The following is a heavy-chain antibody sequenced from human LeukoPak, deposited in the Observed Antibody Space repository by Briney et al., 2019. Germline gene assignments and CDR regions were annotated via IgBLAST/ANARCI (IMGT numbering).Heavy chain of an antibody. CDR1: GGSFSGYY. D-gene: IGHD3-22*01. CDR3: ARGRQDVTMIVVVMTAVSYYLDV. Sequence: PSETLSLTCAVSGGSFSGYYWTWIRQTPEKGLEWIGEMNPSGSTNYNPSLKSRVTISVDNSKNQFSLELSSVTAADTAVYYCARGRQDVTMIVVVMTAVSYYLDVWGKGTTVTVS. J-gene: IGHJ6*03. CDR2: MNPSGST. V-gene: IGHV4-34*01.